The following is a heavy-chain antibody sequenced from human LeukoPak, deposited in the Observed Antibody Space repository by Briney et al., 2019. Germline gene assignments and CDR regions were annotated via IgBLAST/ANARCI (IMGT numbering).Heavy chain of an antibody. D-gene: IGHD5-12*01. V-gene: IGHV3-23*01. CDR1: GFPFSDYA. CDR3: AHMVDIVATIREVAFDI. J-gene: IGHJ3*02. CDR2: ISGSGGST. Sequence: PGGSLRLSCAASGFPFSDYAMNWVRQAPGKGLEWVSTISGSGGSTYYADSVKGRFTISRDNFKNTLYLQMNSLRAEDTAVYYCAHMVDIVATIREVAFDIWGQGTVVTVSS.